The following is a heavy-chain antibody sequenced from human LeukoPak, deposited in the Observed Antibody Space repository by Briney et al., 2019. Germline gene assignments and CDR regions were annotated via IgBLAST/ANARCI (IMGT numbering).Heavy chain of an antibody. CDR1: GGTFSSYA. CDR3: ARGEQWLVLV. Sequence: ASVKVSCKASGGTFSSYAISWVRQAPGQGLEWMGGIIPIFGTANYTQKFQGRVTITADESTSTAYMELSSLRSEDTAVYYCARGEQWLVLVWGQGTLVTVSS. D-gene: IGHD6-19*01. J-gene: IGHJ4*02. CDR2: IIPIFGTA. V-gene: IGHV1-69*01.